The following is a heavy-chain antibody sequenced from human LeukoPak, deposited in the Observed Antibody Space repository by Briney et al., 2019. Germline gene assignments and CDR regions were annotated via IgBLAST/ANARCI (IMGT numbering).Heavy chain of an antibody. CDR2: IFQSWGT. Sequence: SETLSLTCTVSGASFISGSPDDYYWGWVRQSPGWGLEWIGSIFQSWGTYGNPSLKSRVTISVDTSKTQFSLKLSSVTAADTGVYYCARQRPTDSGYGYWGQGTLVTVSS. V-gene: IGHV4-39*01. CDR3: ARQRPTDSGYGY. D-gene: IGHD5-12*01. CDR1: GASFISGSPDDYY. J-gene: IGHJ4*02.